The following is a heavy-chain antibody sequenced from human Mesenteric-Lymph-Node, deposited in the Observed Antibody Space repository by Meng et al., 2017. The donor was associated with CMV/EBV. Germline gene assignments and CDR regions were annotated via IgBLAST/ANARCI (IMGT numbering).Heavy chain of an antibody. CDR2: IYYSGST. D-gene: IGHD3-3*01. V-gene: IGHV4-30-4*08. CDR1: SGDYY. J-gene: IGHJ4*02. Sequence: SGDYYWSWIRQPPGKGLEWIGYIYYSGSTYYNPSLKSRVTISVDTSKNQFSLKLSSVTAADTAVYYCAREGNFWSGYSPREVYFDYWGQGTLVTVSS. CDR3: AREGNFWSGYSPREVYFDY.